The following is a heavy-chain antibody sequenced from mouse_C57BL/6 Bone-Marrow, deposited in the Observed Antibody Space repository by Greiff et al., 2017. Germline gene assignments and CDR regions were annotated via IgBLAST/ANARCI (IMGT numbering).Heavy chain of an antibody. Sequence: EVQRVESGGGLVQPKGSLTLSCAASGFTFNTYAMHWVRQAPGKGLEWVSRIRSKSSNYATFYADSVKDRFTISRDESQSMLYMQMNNLKTEDTAMYYCVRDPVLTGTVNWYFDVWGTGTTVTVSS. CDR1: GFTFNTYA. CDR2: IRSKSSNYAT. V-gene: IGHV10-3*01. CDR3: VRDPVLTGTVNWYFDV. D-gene: IGHD4-1*01. J-gene: IGHJ1*03.